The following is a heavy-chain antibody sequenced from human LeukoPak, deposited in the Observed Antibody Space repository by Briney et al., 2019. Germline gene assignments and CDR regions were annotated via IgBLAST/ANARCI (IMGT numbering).Heavy chain of an antibody. D-gene: IGHD6-19*01. V-gene: IGHV1-24*01. CDR3: ARDAHGGQQWDY. CDR1: GYTLTELS. CDR2: FDPEDGET. J-gene: IGHJ4*02. Sequence: ASVKVSCKVSGYTLTELSMHWVRQAPGKGLEWMGGFDPEDGETIYAQKFQGRVTMTEDTSTDTAYMELSSLRSEDTAVYYCARDAHGGQQWDYWGQGTLVTVSS.